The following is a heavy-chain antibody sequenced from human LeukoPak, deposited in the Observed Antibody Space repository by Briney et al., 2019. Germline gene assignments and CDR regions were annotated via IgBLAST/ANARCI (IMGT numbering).Heavy chain of an antibody. J-gene: IGHJ6*02. V-gene: IGHV4-31*03. CDR1: GGSISSGGYY. CDR3: ARDRGGSGYDLYYYYGMDV. Sequence: SETLSLTCTVSGGSISSGGYYWSWIRQHPGKGLEWIGYIYYSGSTYYNPSLKSRVTISVDTSKNQFSLKLCSVTAADTAVYYCARDRGGSGYDLYYYYGMDVWGQGTTVTVSS. D-gene: IGHD5-12*01. CDR2: IYYSGST.